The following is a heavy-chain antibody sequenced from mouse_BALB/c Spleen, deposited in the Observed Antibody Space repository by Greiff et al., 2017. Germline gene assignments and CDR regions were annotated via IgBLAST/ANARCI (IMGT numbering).Heavy chain of an antibody. CDR3: ARVKSTMITTYYAMDY. V-gene: IGHV5-9-4*01. Sequence: EVKLMESGGGLVKPGGSLKLSCAASGFTFSSYAMSWVRQSPEKRLEWVAEISSGGSYTYYPDTVTGRFTISRDNAKNTLYLEMSSLRSEDTAMYYCARVKSTMITTYYAMDYWGQGTSVTVSS. J-gene: IGHJ4*01. CDR1: GFTFSSYA. D-gene: IGHD2-4*01. CDR2: ISSGGSYT.